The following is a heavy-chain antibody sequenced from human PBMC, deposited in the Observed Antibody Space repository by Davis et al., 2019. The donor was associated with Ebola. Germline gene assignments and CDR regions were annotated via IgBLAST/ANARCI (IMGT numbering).Heavy chain of an antibody. D-gene: IGHD3-10*01. CDR2: IGGRSDTI. V-gene: IGHV3-48*01. CDR1: GFTFRSYS. CDR3: AKGSGATRPYYFDY. J-gene: IGHJ4*02. Sequence: GESLKISCAASGFTFRSYSMNWVRQAPGKGLEWVSHIGGRSDTIYYADSVKGRFTISRDNSENTLFLQMDSLRAEDTAVYYCAKGSGATRPYYFDYWGQGTQVTVSS.